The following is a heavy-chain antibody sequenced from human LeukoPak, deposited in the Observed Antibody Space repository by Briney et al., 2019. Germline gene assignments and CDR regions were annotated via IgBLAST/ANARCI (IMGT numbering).Heavy chain of an antibody. D-gene: IGHD5-12*01. Sequence: SVKVSCKASGGTFSSYAISWVRQAPGQGLEWMGGIIPIFGTANYAQKFQGRVTITVDESTSTAYMELSSLRSEDTAVYYCARGPGLRSPFDYWGQGTLVTVSS. CDR1: GGTFSSYA. CDR3: ARGPGLRSPFDY. J-gene: IGHJ4*02. CDR2: IIPIFGTA. V-gene: IGHV1-69*01.